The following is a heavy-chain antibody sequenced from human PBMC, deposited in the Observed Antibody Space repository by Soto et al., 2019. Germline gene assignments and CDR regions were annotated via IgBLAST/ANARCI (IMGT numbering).Heavy chain of an antibody. J-gene: IGHJ6*02. CDR3: AREGPAPYYYYGMDV. CDR2: INACNGNT. Sequence: ASVKVSCKASGYTFSNFGIHWVRQAPGQRLEWMGWINACNGNTNYAQKLQGRVTMTTDTSTSTAYMELRSLRSDDTAVYYCAREGPAPYYYYGMDVWGQGSTVTSP. V-gene: IGHV1-18*01. CDR1: GYTFSNFG.